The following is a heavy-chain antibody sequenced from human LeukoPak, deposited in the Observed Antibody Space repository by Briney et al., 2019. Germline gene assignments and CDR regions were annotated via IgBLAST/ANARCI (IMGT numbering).Heavy chain of an antibody. J-gene: IGHJ5*02. V-gene: IGHV4-59*08. D-gene: IGHD2/OR15-2a*01. Sequence: SGTLSLTCTVSGATIDSNYWSWIRQPPGRGLEWIGYTYKSESTNYNPSLKSRVTISVDTSNNQFSLRLTSVTAADTAVNSCARHHSTTHPGRYWFDPWGQGTLVTVSS. CDR3: ARHHSTTHPGRYWFDP. CDR2: TYKSEST. CDR1: GATIDSNY.